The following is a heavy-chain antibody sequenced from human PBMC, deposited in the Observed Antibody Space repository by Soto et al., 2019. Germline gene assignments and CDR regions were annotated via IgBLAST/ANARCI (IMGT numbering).Heavy chain of an antibody. J-gene: IGHJ5*02. CDR3: ARGRRIAARRGSNWFDP. V-gene: IGHV4-34*01. CDR2: INHSGST. CDR1: GGSFSGYY. D-gene: IGHD6-6*01. Sequence: SETLSLTCAVYGGSFSGYYWSWIRQPPGKGLEWIGEINHSGSTNYNPSLKSRVTISVDTSKNQFSLKLSSVTAADTAVYYCARGRRIAARRGSNWFDPWCQGTLVNVS.